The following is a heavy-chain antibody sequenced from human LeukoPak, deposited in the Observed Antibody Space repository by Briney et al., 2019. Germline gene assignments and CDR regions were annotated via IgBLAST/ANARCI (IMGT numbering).Heavy chain of an antibody. Sequence: GASVKVSCKASGYTLTGYYLHWVRQAPGQGLEWVGWINPHSGGTNYVQKFQGRVTMTRGTSITAAYMELNRLRFDDTAVYYCARLVQFPYYDNTTYYDYWGQGTLVTVSS. CDR1: GYTLTGYY. D-gene: IGHD3-22*01. CDR2: INPHSGGT. J-gene: IGHJ4*02. CDR3: ARLVQFPYYDNTTYYDY. V-gene: IGHV1-2*02.